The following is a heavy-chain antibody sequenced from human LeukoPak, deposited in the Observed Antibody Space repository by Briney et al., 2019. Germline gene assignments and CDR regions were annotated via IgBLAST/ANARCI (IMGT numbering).Heavy chain of an antibody. CDR1: GLTVSSNF. V-gene: IGHV3-53*01. Sequence: GGSLRLSCAATGLTVSSNFMSWVRRAPGKGLEWVSVIYGGGSTYYADSVKGRFTISRDTPRNTLYLQMNSLRAEDTAVYYCPRITAYDDSWGQGTLVTVSS. CDR3: PRITAYDDS. CDR2: IYGGGST. J-gene: IGHJ5*01. D-gene: IGHD1-20*01.